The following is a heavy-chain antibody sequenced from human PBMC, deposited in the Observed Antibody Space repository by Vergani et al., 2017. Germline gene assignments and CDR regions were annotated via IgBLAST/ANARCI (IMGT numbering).Heavy chain of an antibody. CDR2: IYYSGST. CDR1: GGSISSGDYY. V-gene: IGHV4-30-4*08. Sequence: QVQLQESCPGLVKPSQTLSLTCTVSGGSISSGDYYWSWIRQPPGKGLEWIGYIYYSGSTYYNPSLKSRVTISVDTSKNQFSLKLSSVTAADTAVYYCARVISGYQLLNDYWGQGTLVTVSS. D-gene: IGHD2-2*01. CDR3: ARVISGYQLLNDY. J-gene: IGHJ4*02.